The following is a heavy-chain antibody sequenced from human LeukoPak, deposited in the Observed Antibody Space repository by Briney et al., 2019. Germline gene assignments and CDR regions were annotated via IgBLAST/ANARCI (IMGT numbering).Heavy chain of an antibody. CDR2: INQDGSEK. Sequence: PGGSLRLSCAASGFSFSVFWMSWVRQAPGKGLEWVANINQDGSEKNYVDSVKGRFTISRDGAKNSLYLQMNSLRAEDAAVYYCAREQCSVNSCYYYWGQGTLVTVSS. CDR1: GFSFSVFW. D-gene: IGHD2-15*01. J-gene: IGHJ4*02. CDR3: AREQCSVNSCYYY. V-gene: IGHV3-7*01.